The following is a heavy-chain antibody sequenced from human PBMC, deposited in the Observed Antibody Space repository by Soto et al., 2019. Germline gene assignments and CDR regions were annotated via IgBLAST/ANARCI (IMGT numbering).Heavy chain of an antibody. D-gene: IGHD6-6*01. Sequence: SVKVSCKASGFTFTSSAVQWVRQARGQRLEWIGWIVVGSGNTNYAQKFQERVTITRDMSTSTAYMELSSLRSEDTAVYYCAAEGPFGRSSSVDYWGQGTLVTVSS. CDR3: AAEGPFGRSSSVDY. J-gene: IGHJ4*02. V-gene: IGHV1-58*01. CDR2: IVVGSGNT. CDR1: GFTFTSSA.